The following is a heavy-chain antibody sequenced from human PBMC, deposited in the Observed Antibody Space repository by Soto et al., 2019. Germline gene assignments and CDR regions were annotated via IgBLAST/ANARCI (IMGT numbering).Heavy chain of an antibody. CDR3: ARGLVTPLPY. J-gene: IGHJ4*02. D-gene: IGHD2-21*02. CDR2: INHSGST. CDR1: GGSFSDYY. V-gene: IGHV4-34*01. Sequence: SETLSLTCAVYGGSFSDYYWSWTRQPPGKGLEWIGEINHSGSTNYNPSLKSRVTISVDTSKNQFSLKLSSVTAADTAVYYCARGLVTPLPYWGQGTLVTVSS.